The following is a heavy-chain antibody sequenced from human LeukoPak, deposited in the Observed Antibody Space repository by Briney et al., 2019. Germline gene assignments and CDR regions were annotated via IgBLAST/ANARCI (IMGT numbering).Heavy chain of an antibody. CDR3: ARDTKMVRPAYGFDV. CDR2: ISRSSGYT. J-gene: IGHJ6*02. CDR1: GLSVSDQY. V-gene: IGHV3-11*05. Sequence: PGGSLRLSCAASGLSVSDQYMYWIRQAPGKGLEWISYISRSSGYTNYAASVRGRFTMSRDNDNNSLYLHMNSLRVDDTAVYYCARDTKMVRPAYGFDVWGQGTTVTVSS. D-gene: IGHD3-10*01.